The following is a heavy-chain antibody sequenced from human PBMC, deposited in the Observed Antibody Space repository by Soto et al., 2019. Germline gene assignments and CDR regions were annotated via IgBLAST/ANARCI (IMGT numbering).Heavy chain of an antibody. CDR3: TTNYGIGYYYYGMDV. CDR2: IKSKTDGGTT. J-gene: IGHJ6*02. D-gene: IGHD4-17*01. CDR1: GFTFSNAW. Sequence: GGSLRLSCAASGFTFSNAWMSWVRQAPGKGLEWVGRIKSKTDGGTTDYAAPVKGRFTISRDDSKNTLYLQMNSLKTEDTAVYYCTTNYGIGYYYYGMDVWGQGTTVTAP. V-gene: IGHV3-15*01.